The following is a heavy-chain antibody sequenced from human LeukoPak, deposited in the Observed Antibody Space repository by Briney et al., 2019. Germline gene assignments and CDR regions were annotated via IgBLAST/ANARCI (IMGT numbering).Heavy chain of an antibody. CDR1: GFTFSSYA. J-gene: IGHJ3*02. D-gene: IGHD3-3*01. Sequence: GRSLRLSCAASGFTFSSYAMHWVRQAPGKGLEWVAVISYDGSNKYYADSVKGRFTISRDNSKNTLYLQMNSLRAEDTAVYYCASPRSGYPRGAFDIWGQGTMVTVSS. CDR3: ASPRSGYPRGAFDI. CDR2: ISYDGSNK. V-gene: IGHV3-30*04.